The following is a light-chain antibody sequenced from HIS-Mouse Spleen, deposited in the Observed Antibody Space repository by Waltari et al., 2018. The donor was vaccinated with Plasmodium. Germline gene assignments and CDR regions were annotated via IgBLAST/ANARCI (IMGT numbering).Light chain of an antibody. J-gene: IGLJ1*01. CDR1: SRDVGGYNY. CDR3: SSYTSSSTLYV. V-gene: IGLV2-14*03. CDR2: DVS. Sequence: QSALTQPASVSGSPGQSITISCTGTSRDVGGYNYVSWYQQHPGKAPKLMIYDVSNRPSGVSIRISGSKSGNTASLTISGLQAEDEADYYCSSYTSSSTLYVFGTGTKVTVL.